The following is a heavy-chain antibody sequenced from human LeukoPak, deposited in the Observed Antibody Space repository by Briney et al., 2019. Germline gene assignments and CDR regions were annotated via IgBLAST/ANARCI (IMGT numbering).Heavy chain of an antibody. Sequence: ASVKVSCKASGGTFSSYTISWVRQAPGQGLGWMGRIIPILGIANYAQKFQGRATITADKSTSTAYMELSSLRSEDMAVYYCARGGYCSSTSCADAFDIWGQGTMVTVSS. D-gene: IGHD2-2*01. CDR1: GGTFSSYT. CDR2: IIPILGIA. V-gene: IGHV1-69*02. J-gene: IGHJ3*02. CDR3: ARGGYCSSTSCADAFDI.